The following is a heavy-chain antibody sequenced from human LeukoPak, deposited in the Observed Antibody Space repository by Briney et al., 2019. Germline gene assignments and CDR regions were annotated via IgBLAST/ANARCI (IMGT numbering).Heavy chain of an antibody. J-gene: IGHJ3*02. V-gene: IGHV5-51*01. Sequence: GESLKISGKRPGYSFTSYWIGWVRRMPGKGLEWMGIIYPGDSDTRYRPSFHGQVTISADKSITTAYLQWSSLRASDTAMYYCARPANRGDAFDIWGQGTMVTVSS. CDR1: GYSFTSYW. CDR3: ARPANRGDAFDI. CDR2: IYPGDSDT. D-gene: IGHD2/OR15-2a*01.